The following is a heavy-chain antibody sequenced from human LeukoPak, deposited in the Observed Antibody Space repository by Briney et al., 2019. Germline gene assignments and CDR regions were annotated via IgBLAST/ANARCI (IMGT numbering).Heavy chain of an antibody. V-gene: IGHV3-23*01. J-gene: IGHJ4*02. D-gene: IGHD3-22*01. CDR3: AKGDSSAFTYYFDY. CDR1: GFTFSSYA. CDR2: ISGSGGST. Sequence: GGSLRLSCAASGFTFSSYAMSWVRQAPGKGLEWVSAISGSGGSTYYADSVKGRLTISRDNSKNTLYLHMNSLRAGDTAVYYCAKGDSSAFTYYFDYWGQGSLVTVSS.